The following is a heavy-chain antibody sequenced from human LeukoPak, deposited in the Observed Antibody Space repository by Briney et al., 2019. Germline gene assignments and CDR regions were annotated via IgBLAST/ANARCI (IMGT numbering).Heavy chain of an antibody. Sequence: GGSLRLSCAASGFTFDDYAMHWVRQAPGKGLEWVSGISWNSGIIDYADSVKGRFTISRDNAKNSLYLQMNSLRAEDTALYYCSKVVRSYYYYGMDVWGQGTTVTVSS. CDR2: ISWNSGII. CDR1: GFTFDDYA. J-gene: IGHJ6*02. V-gene: IGHV3-9*01. D-gene: IGHD3-3*01. CDR3: SKVVRSYYYYGMDV.